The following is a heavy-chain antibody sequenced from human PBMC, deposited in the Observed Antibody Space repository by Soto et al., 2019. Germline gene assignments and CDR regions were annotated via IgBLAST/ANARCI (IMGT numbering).Heavy chain of an antibody. D-gene: IGHD5-12*01. Sequence: EVQLVESGGGLVKPGGSLRLSCAASGFTFSSYSMNWVRQAPGKGLEWVSSISSSSSYIYYADSVKGRFTISRDNAKNSLYLQMNSLRAEDTGGYYCAREGDIVATFYYYYGMDVWGQGTTVTVSS. CDR3: AREGDIVATFYYYYGMDV. CDR1: GFTFSSYS. V-gene: IGHV3-21*01. J-gene: IGHJ6*02. CDR2: ISSSSSYI.